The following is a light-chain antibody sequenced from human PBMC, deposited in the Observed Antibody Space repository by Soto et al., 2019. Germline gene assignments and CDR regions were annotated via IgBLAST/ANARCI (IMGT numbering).Light chain of an antibody. CDR1: ISCFGCYIL. CDR3: CSYAGSSYYV. J-gene: IGLJ1*01. CDR2: YCR. Sequence: QSALPQPASVSGAPLQSITISWTGTISCFGCYILXALGRQRPXXTPECKRFYCRKRPSGVSNRFSGSKSGNTASLTISGLQAEDEAYCYCCSYAGSSYYVFGSGTKGTVL. V-gene: IGLV2-23*01.